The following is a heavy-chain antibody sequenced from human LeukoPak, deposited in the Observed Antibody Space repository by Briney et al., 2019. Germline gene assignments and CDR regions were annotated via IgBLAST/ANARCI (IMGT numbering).Heavy chain of an antibody. V-gene: IGHV3-53*01. Sequence: GGSLILSCAASGFTVSSKYMSWVRQAPGKGLEWVSLIYSGGSTDYADSVKGRFTISRDNSENTLHLQMNSLRAEDTAVYYCARIPKTTYFDYWGQGTLVTVSS. CDR2: IYSGGST. D-gene: IGHD4-11*01. CDR1: GFTVSSKY. J-gene: IGHJ4*02. CDR3: ARIPKTTYFDY.